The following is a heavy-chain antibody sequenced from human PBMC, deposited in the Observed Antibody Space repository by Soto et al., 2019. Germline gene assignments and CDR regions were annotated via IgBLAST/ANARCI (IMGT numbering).Heavy chain of an antibody. CDR2: IIPLFGTP. Sequence: QVQLVQSGAEVKKPGSSVKVSCKASGGIFSTYAISWLRQAPGQGLEWMGGIIPLFGTPNYAQRFQGRVTITADESTSTAYIELSRRRSDDTAVYYCARDRDDYGSGNYNNRIDFWGQGTLVTVSS. D-gene: IGHD3-10*01. V-gene: IGHV1-69*01. J-gene: IGHJ4*02. CDR3: ARDRDDYGSGNYNNRIDF. CDR1: GGIFSTYA.